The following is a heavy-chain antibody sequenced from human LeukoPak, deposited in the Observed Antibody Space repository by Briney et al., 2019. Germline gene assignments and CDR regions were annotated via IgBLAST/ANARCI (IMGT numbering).Heavy chain of an antibody. CDR2: IWYDGSNK. Sequence: GRSLRLSCAASGFTFSSYGMHWVRQAPGKGLEWVAVIWYDGSNKYYADSVKGRFTISRDNSKNTLYLQMNSLRAEDTAVYYCARDLFTMIVVVISGPDYWGQGTLVTVSS. D-gene: IGHD3-22*01. CDR1: GFTFSSYG. J-gene: IGHJ4*02. CDR3: ARDLFTMIVVVISGPDY. V-gene: IGHV3-30*19.